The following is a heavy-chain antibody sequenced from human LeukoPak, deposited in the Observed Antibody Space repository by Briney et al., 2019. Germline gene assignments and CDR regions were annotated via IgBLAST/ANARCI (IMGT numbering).Heavy chain of an antibody. Sequence: SETLSLTCAGYGGSFSGYYWSWIRQPPGKGLEWIGEINHSGSTNYNPSLKSRVTISVDTSKNQFSLKLSSVTAADTAVYYCASSSGRHWGQGTLVTVSS. CDR3: ASSSGRH. V-gene: IGHV4-34*01. D-gene: IGHD3-10*01. CDR2: INHSGST. CDR1: GGSFSGYY. J-gene: IGHJ1*01.